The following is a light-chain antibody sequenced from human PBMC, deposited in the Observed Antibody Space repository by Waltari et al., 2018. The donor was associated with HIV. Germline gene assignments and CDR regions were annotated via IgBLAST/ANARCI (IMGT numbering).Light chain of an antibody. J-gene: IGLJ3*02. CDR2: QDT. V-gene: IGLV3-25*03. CDR3: QSADLSGTYWV. Sequence: SYDVTQPSSVSVSPGQTARITCSGSALPDQFVYWYQQKPGQAPVLVIYQDTQRPTGIPERFSGSSSGTVATLTIRGVRTEDEADYHCQSADLSGTYWVFGGGTKLTVL. CDR1: ALPDQF.